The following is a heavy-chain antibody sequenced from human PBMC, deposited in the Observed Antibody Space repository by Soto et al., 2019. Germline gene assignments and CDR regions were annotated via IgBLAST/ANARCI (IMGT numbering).Heavy chain of an antibody. CDR3: AQVCTDSVLVHAANLDY. CDR1: GFTFSSYA. V-gene: IGHV3-23*01. J-gene: IGHJ4*02. CDR2: ISGSGGST. Sequence: EVQLLESGGGLVQPGGSLRLSCAASGFTFSSYAMSWVRQAPGKGLEWVSAISGSGGSTYYADSVKGRFTISRDNSKNTQHLHMNSLRAEDTAVSYCAQVCTDSVLVHAANLDYSGEGPLVAVSS. D-gene: IGHD2-2*01.